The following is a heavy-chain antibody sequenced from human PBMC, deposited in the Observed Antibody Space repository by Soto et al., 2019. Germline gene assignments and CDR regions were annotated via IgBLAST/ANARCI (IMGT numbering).Heavy chain of an antibody. D-gene: IGHD3-22*01. CDR3: ARPRYDGSGTPFDH. Sequence: SQTLSLTCAISGDSVSSNSAAWNWIRQSPSRGLEWLGRTYYRSKWYNDYAVSVKSRITINPDTSKNQFSLQMNSLTAEDTAVYYCARPRYDGSGTPFDHWGQGSLVTVS. CDR2: TYYRSKWYN. CDR1: GDSVSSNSAA. J-gene: IGHJ4*02. V-gene: IGHV6-1*01.